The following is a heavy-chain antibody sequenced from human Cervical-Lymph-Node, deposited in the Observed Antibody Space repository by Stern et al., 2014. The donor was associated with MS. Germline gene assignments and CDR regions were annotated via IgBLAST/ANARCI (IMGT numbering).Heavy chain of an antibody. CDR3: ARGSIAGATQNWLDA. J-gene: IGHJ5*02. CDR1: GYTVTNHW. V-gene: IGHV5-51*01. CDR2: IYPGDSDP. D-gene: IGHD1-26*01. Sequence: EVQLVESGAVVKKPGESLKISCQGSGYTVTNHWIAWVRQMPGKGLEWMGIIYPGDSDPRYSPSFRGQVTISADKSISTAYLQWSSLKASDTAMYYCARGSIAGATQNWLDAWGQGTLVTVSS.